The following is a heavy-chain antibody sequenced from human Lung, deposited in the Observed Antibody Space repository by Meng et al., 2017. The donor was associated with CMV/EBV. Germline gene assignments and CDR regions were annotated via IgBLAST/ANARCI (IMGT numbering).Heavy chain of an antibody. Sequence: VHRDELCPRLVQRAETPSLLCTVSGGASSSHYCSWIRQSAGKGLEWIGRIYTSGTTIYNPSLKSRLTLSLDTSKNQFSLKLNSVTAADTAVYYCARAEADTGNFDYWGQGTLVTVSS. D-gene: IGHD6-19*01. CDR3: ARAEADTGNFDY. CDR2: IYTSGTT. CDR1: GGASSSHY. J-gene: IGHJ4*02. V-gene: IGHV4-4*07.